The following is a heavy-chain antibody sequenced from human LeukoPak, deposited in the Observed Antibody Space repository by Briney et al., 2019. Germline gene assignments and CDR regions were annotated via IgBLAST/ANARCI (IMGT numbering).Heavy chain of an antibody. CDR2: ISSSSSII. V-gene: IGHV3-48*02. Sequence: PGGSLRLSCAASGFTFSSYSMNWVRQAPGKGLEWVSFISSSSSIIYYADSVKGRFTISRDNAKNSLYLQMNSLRDEDTAVYYCAGKVGYSIVSMDVWGQGTTVTVSS. D-gene: IGHD2/OR15-2a*01. J-gene: IGHJ6*02. CDR3: AGKVGYSIVSMDV. CDR1: GFTFSSYS.